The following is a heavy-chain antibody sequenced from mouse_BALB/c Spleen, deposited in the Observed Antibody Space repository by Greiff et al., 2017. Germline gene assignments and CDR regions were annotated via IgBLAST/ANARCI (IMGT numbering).Heavy chain of an antibody. J-gene: IGHJ4*01. CDR2: IDPSDSYT. V-gene: IGHV1-69*02. CDR3: ARWSQSYAMDY. CDR1: GYTFTSYW. Sequence: QVHVKQPGAELVKPGASVKLSCKASGYTFTSYWMHWVKQRPGQGLEWIGEIDPSDSYTNYNQKFKGKATLTVDKSSSTAYMQLSSLTSEDSAVYYCARWSQSYAMDYWGQGTSVTVSS.